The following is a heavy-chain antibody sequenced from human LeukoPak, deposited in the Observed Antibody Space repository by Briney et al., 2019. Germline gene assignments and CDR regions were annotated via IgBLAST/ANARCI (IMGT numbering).Heavy chain of an antibody. CDR1: GGTFSSYA. CDR2: IIPIFDTA. CDR3: ARDLPLVRGVTPDAIDP. D-gene: IGHD3-10*01. V-gene: IGHV1-69*13. Sequence: SVKVSCKASGGTFSSYAISWVRQAPGQGLEWMGGIIPIFDTANYAQKFQGRVTITADESTSTAYMELSSLRSEDTAAYYCARDLPLVRGVTPDAIDPWGQGTLVTVSS. J-gene: IGHJ5*02.